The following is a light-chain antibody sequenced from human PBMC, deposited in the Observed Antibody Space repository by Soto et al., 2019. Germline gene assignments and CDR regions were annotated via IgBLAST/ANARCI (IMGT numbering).Light chain of an antibody. V-gene: IGLV1-40*03. J-gene: IGLJ3*02. Sequence: QAVVTQPPSVSGAPGQRVTISCTGSSSNIGAGYDVHWYHQLPGTAPKLLISGNSNRPSGAPDRFSGSKSGASASLAITGLQAEDEADYYCQSYDNTLSWVFGGGTKLTVL. CDR2: GNS. CDR1: SSNIGAGYD. CDR3: QSYDNTLSWV.